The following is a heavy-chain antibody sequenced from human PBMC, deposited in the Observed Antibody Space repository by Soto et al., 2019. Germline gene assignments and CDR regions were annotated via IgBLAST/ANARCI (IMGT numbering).Heavy chain of an antibody. CDR1: VCSFNSYE. V-gene: IGHV3-21*01. CDR3: ETEVVHGEY. J-gene: IGHJ4*02. D-gene: IGHD2-2*01. CDR2: ISSSSSYI. Sequence: WLSXRLSWSAAVCSFNSYEINLVRHAPGKGLEWVSSISSSSSYIYYADSVKGRLTISRDNAKNSLYLQMNRLRVEDTAVYYCETEVVHGEYWGQRTLVKVYS.